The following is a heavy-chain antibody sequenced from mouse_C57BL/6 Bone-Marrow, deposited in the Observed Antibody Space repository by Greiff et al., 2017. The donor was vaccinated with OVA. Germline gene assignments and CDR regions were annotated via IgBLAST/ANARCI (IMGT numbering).Heavy chain of an antibody. J-gene: IGHJ3*01. D-gene: IGHD2-4*01. CDR2: INPNNGGT. V-gene: IGHV1-26*01. CDR1: GYTFTDYY. Sequence: VQLQQSGPELVKPGASVKISCKASGYTFTDYYMNWVKQSHGKSLEWIGDINPNNGGTSYNQKFKGKATLTVDKSSSTAYMELRSLTSEDSAVYYCASFYYDYPWFAYWGQGTLVTVSA. CDR3: ASFYYDYPWFAY.